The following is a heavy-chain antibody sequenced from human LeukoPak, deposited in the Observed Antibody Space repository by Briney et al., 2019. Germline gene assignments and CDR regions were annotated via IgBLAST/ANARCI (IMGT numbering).Heavy chain of an antibody. CDR1: GYTFTGYY. J-gene: IGHJ4*02. CDR3: ARDPSITIFGVVIAYYLDY. D-gene: IGHD3-3*01. Sequence: VASVKVSCKASGYTFTGYYMHWVRQAPGQGLEWMGWINPNSGGTNYAQKFQGRVTMTRDTSISTAYMELSRLRSDDTAVYYCARDPSITIFGVVIAYYLDYWGQGTLVTVSS. V-gene: IGHV1-2*02. CDR2: INPNSGGT.